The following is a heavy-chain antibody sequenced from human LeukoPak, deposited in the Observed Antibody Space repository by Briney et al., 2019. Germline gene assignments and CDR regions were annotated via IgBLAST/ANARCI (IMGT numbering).Heavy chain of an antibody. CDR1: GYTFSAYY. V-gene: IGHV1-2*02. CDR3: ARDISLFASAGPWFDP. CDR2: TDPKNGAT. Sequence: GASVKVSCKASGYTFSAYYLYWVRQAPGQGFEWMGWTDPKNGATNYAPKFQGRVTMTRDTSISTAYMELSRLRLDDTAICYCARDISLFASAGPWFDPWGQGTLVAVSS. D-gene: IGHD6-13*01. J-gene: IGHJ5*02.